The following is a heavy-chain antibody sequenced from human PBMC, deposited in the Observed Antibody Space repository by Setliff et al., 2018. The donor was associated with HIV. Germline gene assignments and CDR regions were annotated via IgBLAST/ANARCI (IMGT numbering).Heavy chain of an antibody. D-gene: IGHD3-10*01. Sequence: PSETLSLTCTVSGDSISSYSLNWIRQSPGGGLEWIGFIFSSGSTKYNPSLQSRVTMSIDTSKNQFSLRLTSVTAADTAVYYCARRIDDSGSFPDKNWFDTWGQGSLVTVSS. V-gene: IGHV4-4*09. CDR2: IFSSGST. CDR3: ARRIDDSGSFPDKNWFDT. J-gene: IGHJ5*02. CDR1: GDSISSYS.